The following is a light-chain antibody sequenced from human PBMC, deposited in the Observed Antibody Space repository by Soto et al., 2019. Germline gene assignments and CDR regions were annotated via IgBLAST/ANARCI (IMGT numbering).Light chain of an antibody. V-gene: IGKV1-9*01. J-gene: IGKJ4*01. Sequence: DIPLTQSPSFLSASVGDRVTITCRASQALSNYLAWYQQKPGKAPDLLIYSASTLQSGVPSRFSGSGSETEFTLTIRDLQPEDFATYYCQQLSRYPLTFGGGTKVDIK. CDR3: QQLSRYPLT. CDR2: SAS. CDR1: QALSNY.